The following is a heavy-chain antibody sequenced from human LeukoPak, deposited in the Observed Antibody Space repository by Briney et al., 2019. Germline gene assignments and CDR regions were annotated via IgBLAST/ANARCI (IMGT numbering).Heavy chain of an antibody. J-gene: IGHJ4*02. CDR1: GGSLTSHY. D-gene: IGHD6-19*01. Sequence: SQTLSLTCAVSGGSLTSHYWGWIRQPPGKGLQWIGDIYSTGKNNYNPSLKSRVTISLDTSKSHLSLNLTSVLAADTAIYYCVRRDTGWNYFDYWGQGVLVTVSS. V-gene: IGHV4-4*08. CDR3: VRRDTGWNYFDY. CDR2: IYSTGKN.